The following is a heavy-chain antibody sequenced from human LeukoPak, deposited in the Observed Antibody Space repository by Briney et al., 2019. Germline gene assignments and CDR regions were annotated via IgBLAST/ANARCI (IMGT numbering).Heavy chain of an antibody. CDR2: IWYDGSNK. CDR3: ARLLVGATTSVGDY. J-gene: IGHJ4*02. CDR1: GFTFSSYG. Sequence: GGSLRLSCAASGFTFSSYGMHWVRQAPGKGLEWVAVIWYDGSNKYYADSVKGRFTISRDNSKNTLYLQMNSLRAEDTAVYYCARLLVGATTSVGDYWGQGTLVTVSS. V-gene: IGHV3-33*01. D-gene: IGHD1-26*01.